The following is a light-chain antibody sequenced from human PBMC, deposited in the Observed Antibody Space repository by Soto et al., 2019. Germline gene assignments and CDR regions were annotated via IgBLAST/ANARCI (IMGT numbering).Light chain of an antibody. Sequence: QSALTQPASVSGSPGQSITISCTGTSSDVGGYNYVSWYQQHPGKAPKLMIYDVSNRPSGVSNRFSGSKSGNTASLTISGLQAEDEADYYCSSYTSSSREVFVTGTKVTV. V-gene: IGLV2-14*01. CDR3: SSYTSSSREV. CDR1: SSDVGGYNY. CDR2: DVS. J-gene: IGLJ1*01.